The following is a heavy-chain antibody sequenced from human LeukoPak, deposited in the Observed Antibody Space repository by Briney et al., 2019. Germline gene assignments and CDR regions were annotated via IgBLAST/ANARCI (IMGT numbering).Heavy chain of an antibody. CDR3: AKDAQRGFDYSNSLEE. Sequence: GGSLRLSCAASRFTFSHYGMHWVRQAPGKGLEWVAVIWNDGSNQFYADSVKGRFTVSRDNSQNTLYLQMNNLRPGDTAVYYCAKDAQRGFDYSNSLEEWGQGTLVTVSS. V-gene: IGHV3-33*06. D-gene: IGHD4-11*01. CDR1: RFTFSHYG. CDR2: IWNDGSNQ. J-gene: IGHJ4*02.